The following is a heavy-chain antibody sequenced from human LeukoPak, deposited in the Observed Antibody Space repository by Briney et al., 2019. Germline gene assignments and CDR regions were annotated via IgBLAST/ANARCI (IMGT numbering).Heavy chain of an antibody. CDR1: GGSVTSYY. Sequence: PSETLSLTCSVSGGSVTSYYWSWIRPPAGKGLEWIGHIHYSGSNNYNPSLKSRVTMFVDRSKIRIYLRLSTVTAADTAVYYCARHGTVSSGSYFDYWGQGTQVTLS. CDR3: ARHGTVSSGSYFDY. J-gene: IGHJ4*02. D-gene: IGHD1-26*01. V-gene: IGHV4-59*08. CDR2: IHYSGSN.